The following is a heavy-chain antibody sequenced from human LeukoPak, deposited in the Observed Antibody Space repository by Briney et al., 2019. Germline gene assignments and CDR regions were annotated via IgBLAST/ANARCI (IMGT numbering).Heavy chain of an antibody. J-gene: IGHJ4*02. Sequence: GGSLRLSCAASGLTVGFKCMSWVRQAPGKGLEGVSIIYSGGSSYYADSVKGRFTVSRDTSKNTLYLQMNSLRAEDTAVYYCATRPDGNDVPYFDYWGQGTLVTVS. D-gene: IGHD5-12*01. CDR2: IYSGGSS. CDR3: ATRPDGNDVPYFDY. CDR1: GLTVGFKC. V-gene: IGHV3-66*01.